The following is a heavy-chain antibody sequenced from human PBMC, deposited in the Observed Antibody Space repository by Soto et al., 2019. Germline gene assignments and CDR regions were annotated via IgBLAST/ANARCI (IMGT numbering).Heavy chain of an antibody. CDR3: ASGPGDTAMVMRAIYFDY. V-gene: IGHV4-30-2*01. D-gene: IGHD5-18*01. J-gene: IGHJ4*02. CDR1: GGSISSCGYS. CDR2: IYHSGST. Sequence: SETLSLTCAVSGGSISSCGYSWSWIRQPPGKGLEWIGYIYHSGSTYYSPSLKSRVTISVDRSKNQFSLKLSSVTAADTAVYYCASGPGDTAMVMRAIYFDYWGQGTLVTVSS.